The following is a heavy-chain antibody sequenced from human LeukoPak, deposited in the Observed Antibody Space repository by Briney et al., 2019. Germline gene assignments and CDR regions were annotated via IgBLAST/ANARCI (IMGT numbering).Heavy chain of an antibody. V-gene: IGHV4-61*02. Sequence: SETLSLTCTVSGGSISSGSYYWSWIRQPAGKGLEWIGRIYTSGSTNYNPSLKSRVTISVDTSKNQFSLKLSSVTAADTAVYYCARALGQQLDYDAFDIWGQGTMVTVST. CDR1: GGSISSGSYY. CDR2: IYTSGST. CDR3: ARALGQQLDYDAFDI. D-gene: IGHD6-13*01. J-gene: IGHJ3*02.